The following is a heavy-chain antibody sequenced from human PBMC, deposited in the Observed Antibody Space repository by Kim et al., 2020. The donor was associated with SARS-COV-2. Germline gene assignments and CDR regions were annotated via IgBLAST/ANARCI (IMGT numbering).Heavy chain of an antibody. Sequence: GGSLRLSCAASGFTFNDYAMSWVRQAPGKGLEWVSSIISTVYNTYYGDSVKGRCTISRDNSKNTVYLQMNSLRGEDTALYYCVKGIAHHWGQGILVTVSS. V-gene: IGHV3-23*01. D-gene: IGHD2-15*01. J-gene: IGHJ5*02. CDR1: GFTFNDYA. CDR3: VKGIAHH. CDR2: IISTVYNT.